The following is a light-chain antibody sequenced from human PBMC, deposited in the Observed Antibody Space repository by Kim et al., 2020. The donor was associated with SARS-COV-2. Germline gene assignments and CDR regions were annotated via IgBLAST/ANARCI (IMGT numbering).Light chain of an antibody. CDR1: QDXXNF. Sequence: GDRYSXPCRXXQDXXNFIAWYXQXPEKTPQLLIYGASSVQSGFPSRFSGSGFGTDFTLIIDGLQSEXVATYYCQKYDGGALAFGGGTKVDIK. CDR2: GAS. J-gene: IGKJ4*01. V-gene: IGKV1-27*01. CDR3: QKYDGGALA.